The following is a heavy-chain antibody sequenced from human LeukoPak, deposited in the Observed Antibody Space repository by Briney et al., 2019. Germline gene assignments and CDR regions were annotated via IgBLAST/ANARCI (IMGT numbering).Heavy chain of an antibody. Sequence: PSETLSLTCTVSGGSISSSSYYWSWIRQPPGKGLEWIGEINHSGSTNYNPSLKSRVTISVDTSKNQFSLKLSSVTAADTAVYYCARHWPGGSGSSGDYWGQGTLVTVSS. V-gene: IGHV4-39*01. CDR2: INHSGST. CDR1: GGSISSSSYY. J-gene: IGHJ4*02. CDR3: ARHWPGGSGSSGDY. D-gene: IGHD3-10*01.